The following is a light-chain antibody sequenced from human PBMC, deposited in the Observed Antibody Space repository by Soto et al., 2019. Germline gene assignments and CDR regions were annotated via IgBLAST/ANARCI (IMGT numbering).Light chain of an antibody. CDR2: DVS. J-gene: IGLJ2*01. V-gene: IGLV2-11*01. Sequence: QSALTQPRSVSGSPGQSVTISCTGTSSDVGGYNYVSWYQQHPGKAPKLMIYDVSKRPSGVPDRFPGSKSGNTASLTISGLQAEDEADYYRCSYAGLVVFGGGTKLTVL. CDR3: CSYAGLVV. CDR1: SSDVGGYNY.